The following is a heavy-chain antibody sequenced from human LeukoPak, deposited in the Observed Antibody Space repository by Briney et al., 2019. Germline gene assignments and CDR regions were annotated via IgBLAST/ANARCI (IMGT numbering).Heavy chain of an antibody. V-gene: IGHV1-2*02. CDR1: GYTFTGYY. CDR2: INPNSGGT. CDR3: ARGRSYDFGGYYYMDV. D-gene: IGHD3-3*01. Sequence: ASVKVSCKASGYTFTGYYMHWVRQAPGQGLEWMGWINPNSGGTNYAQKFQGRVTMTRDTSISTAYMELSRLRSDDTAVYYCARGRSYDFGGYYYMDVWGKGTTVTVSS. J-gene: IGHJ6*03.